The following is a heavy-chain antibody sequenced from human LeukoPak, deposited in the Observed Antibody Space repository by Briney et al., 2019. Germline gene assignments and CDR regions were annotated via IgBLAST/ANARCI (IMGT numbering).Heavy chain of an antibody. J-gene: IGHJ5*02. CDR1: GFTFSSYG. V-gene: IGHV3-23*01. D-gene: IGHD2-2*01. CDR3: ARVLCSSTSCYSSPWFDP. CDR2: ISGSGGST. Sequence: GGSLRLSCAASGFTFSSYGMSWVRQAPGKGLEWVSAISGSGGSTYYADSVKGRFTISRDNSKNTLYLQMNSLRAEDTAVYYCARVLCSSTSCYSSPWFDPWGQGTLVTVSS.